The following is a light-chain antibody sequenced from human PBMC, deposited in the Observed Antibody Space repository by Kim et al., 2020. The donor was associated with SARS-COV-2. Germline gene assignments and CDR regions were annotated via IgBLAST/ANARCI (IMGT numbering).Light chain of an antibody. Sequence: ASVGDRVTIASPASQGIASYLSLYQQRPGEAPKLLLYAATTLLSGVPPRVSGGVSGTDFTLTITSLQPENFATYICLRHSTNPITFGQGTRLEIK. CDR3: LRHSTNPIT. V-gene: IGKV1-9*01. CDR1: QGIASY. CDR2: AAT. J-gene: IGKJ5*01.